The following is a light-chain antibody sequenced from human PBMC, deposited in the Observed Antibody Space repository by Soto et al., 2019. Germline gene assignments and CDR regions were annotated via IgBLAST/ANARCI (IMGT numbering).Light chain of an antibody. Sequence: DIQLTQSPSSLSASVGDRVTITCLVSQGISSYLAWYQQKPGKVPKLLIYAASTLQSGVPSRFSGSGSGTDFTLTISSLQPEDVATYYCQKYNSAPLTFGGGTKVDIK. CDR1: QGISSY. CDR2: AAS. V-gene: IGKV1-27*01. J-gene: IGKJ4*01. CDR3: QKYNSAPLT.